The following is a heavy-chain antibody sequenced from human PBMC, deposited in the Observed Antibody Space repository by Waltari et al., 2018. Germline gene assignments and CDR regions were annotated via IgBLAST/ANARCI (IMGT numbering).Heavy chain of an antibody. CDR1: GYIFTGYG. Sequence: QGQLLQSGGEVKVPGASVKVSCKVSGYIFTGYGISWVRQATGQGLGWMGWISAYNGKNVYAQKVQGRITMRADTSTSTVYMELRSLRSDDTATYFCARDRRDIVGVPAASLIAYDIWGQGTVVIVSS. D-gene: IGHD2-2*01. J-gene: IGHJ3*02. CDR2: ISAYNGKN. V-gene: IGHV1-18*01. CDR3: ARDRRDIVGVPAASLIAYDI.